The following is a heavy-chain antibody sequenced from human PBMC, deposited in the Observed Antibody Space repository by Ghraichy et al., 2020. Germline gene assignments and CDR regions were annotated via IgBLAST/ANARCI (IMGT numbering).Heavy chain of an antibody. Sequence: SETLSLTCAVYGGSFSGYYWSWIRQPPGKGLEWIGEINHSGSTNYNPSLKSRVTISVDTSKNQFSLKLSSVTAADTAVYYCARGKSTSQPGWWFDPWGQGTLVTVSS. D-gene: IGHD2-2*01. CDR2: INHSGST. CDR1: GGSFSGYY. V-gene: IGHV4-34*01. J-gene: IGHJ5*02. CDR3: ARGKSTSQPGWWFDP.